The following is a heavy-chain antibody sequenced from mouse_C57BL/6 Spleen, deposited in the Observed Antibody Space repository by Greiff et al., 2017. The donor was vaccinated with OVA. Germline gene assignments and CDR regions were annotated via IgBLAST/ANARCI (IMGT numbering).Heavy chain of an antibody. D-gene: IGHD2-2*01. J-gene: IGHJ2*01. Sequence: EVKVVESGGGLVQPGGSMKLSCAASGFTFSDAWMDWVRQSPEKGLEWVAEIRNKANNHATYYAESVKGRFTISRDDSKSSVYLQMNSLRAEDTGIYYCTRLDGYEGYFDYWGQGTTLTVSS. CDR2: IRNKANNHAT. CDR1: GFTFSDAW. V-gene: IGHV6-6*01. CDR3: TRLDGYEGYFDY.